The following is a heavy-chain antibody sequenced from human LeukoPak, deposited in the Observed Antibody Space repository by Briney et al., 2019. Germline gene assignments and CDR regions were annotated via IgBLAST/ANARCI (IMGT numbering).Heavy chain of an antibody. Sequence: PSETLSLTCAVSGYSISSGYYWGWIRQPPGKGLEWIGSIYHSGSTYYNPSLKRRVTISVDTSKNQFSLKLSSVTAADTAVYYCARRITGTTTWYFDLWGRGTLVTVSS. CDR2: IYHSGST. V-gene: IGHV4-38-2*01. D-gene: IGHD1-7*01. CDR1: GYSISSGYY. J-gene: IGHJ2*01. CDR3: ARRITGTTTWYFDL.